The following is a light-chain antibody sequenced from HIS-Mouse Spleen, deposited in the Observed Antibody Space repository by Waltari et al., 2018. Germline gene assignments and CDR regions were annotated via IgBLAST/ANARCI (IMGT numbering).Light chain of an antibody. V-gene: IGLV2-14*03. CDR2: DVS. CDR3: SSYTSSSTEV. CDR1: SSDVGGYNY. J-gene: IGLJ2*01. Sequence: QSALTQPASVSGSPGQSITISCTGTSSDVGGYNYVSWYQQHPGKAPKLMIYDVSNRPYGVSNRFSGSKSGNTASLTISGLQAEDEADYYCSSYTSSSTEVFGGGTKLTVL.